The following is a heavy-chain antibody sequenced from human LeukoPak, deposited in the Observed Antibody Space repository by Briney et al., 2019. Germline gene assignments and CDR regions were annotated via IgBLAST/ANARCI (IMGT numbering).Heavy chain of an antibody. CDR3: ARGGSAAKYYFDS. CDR2: IFYSGTT. CDR1: NDSISPPY. D-gene: IGHD6-13*01. V-gene: IGHV4-59*11. J-gene: IGHJ4*02. Sequence: PSETLSLTCTVSNDSISPPYWGWIRQPPGKGLEFIGYIFYSGTTNFNPSLKSRVTLSVDTSKNQFSLRLNSVTAADTAVYYCARGGSAAKYYFDSWGQGTLVTVSS.